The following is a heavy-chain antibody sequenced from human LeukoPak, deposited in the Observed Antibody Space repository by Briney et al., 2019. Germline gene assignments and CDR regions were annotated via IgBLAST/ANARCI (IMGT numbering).Heavy chain of an antibody. CDR2: INHSGST. J-gene: IGHJ4*02. CDR1: GGSFSGYY. V-gene: IGHV4-34*01. CDR3: ARGTQWRSSFDY. Sequence: SETLSLTCAVYGGSFSGYYWSWIRQPPGKGLEWIGEINHSGSTNYNPSLKSRVTISVDTSKNQFSLELSSVTAADTAVYYCARGTQWRSSFDYWGQGTLVTVSS. D-gene: IGHD6-19*01.